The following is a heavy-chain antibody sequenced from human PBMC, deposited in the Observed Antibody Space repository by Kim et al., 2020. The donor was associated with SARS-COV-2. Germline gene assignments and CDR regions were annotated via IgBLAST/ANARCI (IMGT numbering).Heavy chain of an antibody. D-gene: IGHD3-3*01. V-gene: IGHV3-21*01. CDR1: GFTFSSYS. Sequence: GGSLRLSCAASGFTFSSYSMNWVRQAPGKGLEWVSSISSSSSYIYYADSVKGRFTISRDNAKNSLYLQMNSLRAEDMAVYYCARDVYLSGVVRFDYWGQGTLVTVSS. CDR3: ARDVYLSGVVRFDY. J-gene: IGHJ4*02. CDR2: ISSSSSYI.